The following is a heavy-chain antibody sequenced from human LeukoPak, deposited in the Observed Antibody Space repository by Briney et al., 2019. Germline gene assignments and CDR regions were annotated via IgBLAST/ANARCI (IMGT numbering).Heavy chain of an antibody. CDR2: INHSGST. J-gene: IGHJ4*02. Sequence: SETLSLTCAVYGGSFSGYYWSWIRQPPGKGLEWIGEINHSGSTNYNPSLKSRVTISVDTSKNQLSLKLNSVTAADTAVYYCARGFRYIGFAIAVPGTPYYFDDWGQGTLVTVSS. CDR3: ARGFRYIGFAIAVPGTPYYFDD. V-gene: IGHV4-34*01. D-gene: IGHD6-19*01. CDR1: GGSFSGYY.